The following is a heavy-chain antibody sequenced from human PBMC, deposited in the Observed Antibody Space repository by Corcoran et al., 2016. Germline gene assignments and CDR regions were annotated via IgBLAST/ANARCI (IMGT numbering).Heavy chain of an antibody. V-gene: IGHV5-51*01. CDR2: IYPGDSDT. CDR3: ASSHAYCSSTSCIDAFDI. CDR1: GYSFNSYW. Sequence: DVQLVQSGAEVKKPGESLKISCKGSGYSFNSYWIGWVRQMPGKGLEWMWIIYPGDSDTRYNPSFQGQVIIAAYKSNSTAYLQWSSLKASDTAMYYCASSHAYCSSTSCIDAFDIWGQGTMVTVSS. J-gene: IGHJ3*02. D-gene: IGHD2-2*01.